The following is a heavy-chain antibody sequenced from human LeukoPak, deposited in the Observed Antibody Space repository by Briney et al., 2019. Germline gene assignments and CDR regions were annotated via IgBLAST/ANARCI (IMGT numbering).Heavy chain of an antibody. CDR1: GGSISSGGYY. Sequence: SETLSLTCTVSGGSISSGGYYWSWIRQPPGKGLEWIGYIYHSGSTYYNPSLKSRVTISVDRSKNQFSLKLSSVTAADTAVYYCARLASGDDAFDIWGQGTMVTVSS. CDR3: ARLASGDDAFDI. J-gene: IGHJ3*02. CDR2: IYHSGST. V-gene: IGHV4-30-2*01.